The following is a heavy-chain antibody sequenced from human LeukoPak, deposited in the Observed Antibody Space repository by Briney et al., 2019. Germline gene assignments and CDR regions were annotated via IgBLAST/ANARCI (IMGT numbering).Heavy chain of an antibody. CDR2: INPSGGST. V-gene: IGHV1-46*01. Sequence: ASVKVSCKASGYTFTSYYMHWVRQAPGQGLEWMGLINPSGGSTSYAQKFQGRVTMTRDTSTSTVYMELSSLRSEDTAVYYCAREFGLWFGELRYNWFDPWGQGTLVTVSS. J-gene: IGHJ5*02. CDR3: AREFGLWFGELRYNWFDP. D-gene: IGHD3-10*01. CDR1: GYTFTSYY.